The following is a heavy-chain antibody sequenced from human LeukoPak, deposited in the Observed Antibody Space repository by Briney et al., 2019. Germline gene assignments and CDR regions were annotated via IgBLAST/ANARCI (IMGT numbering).Heavy chain of an antibody. CDR2: IKQDGSTK. V-gene: IGHV3-7*01. CDR1: GFIFANSW. D-gene: IGHD1-26*01. CDR3: TRDTDGSLDY. J-gene: IGHJ4*02. Sequence: PGGSLRLSCAASGFIFANSWMAWVRQAPGKGLEWVANIKQDGSTKHYADSLKGRFTISRDNPKNSLYLQMNNLRADDTAVYYCTRDTDGSLDYWGQGTLVTVAS.